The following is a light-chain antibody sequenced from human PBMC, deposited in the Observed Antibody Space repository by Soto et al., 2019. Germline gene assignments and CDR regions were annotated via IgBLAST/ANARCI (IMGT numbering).Light chain of an antibody. V-gene: IGKV1-39*01. J-gene: IGKJ2*01. CDR3: QQSFSAPRT. Sequence: DIPMSQSPSSLSASVGDSVTTTCRASETIIDYLNWYQQQPGEAPKLLIFSASSLHSGVPSRFRGSGSGTHFTLTISSLQPEDFATYFCQQSFSAPRTFGQGTKLQAK. CDR1: ETIIDY. CDR2: SAS.